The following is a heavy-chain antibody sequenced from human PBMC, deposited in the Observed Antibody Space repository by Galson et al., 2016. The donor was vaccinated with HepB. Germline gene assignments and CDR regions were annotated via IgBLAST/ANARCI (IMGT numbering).Heavy chain of an antibody. CDR2: ISGYNGNT. V-gene: IGHV1-18*04. J-gene: IGHJ5*01. Sequence: SVKVSCKASGYTFTSNGISWVRQAPGQGLEWMGWISGYNGNTDYAQKFQGRVTMTTDTSTSTAYMELRSLTSDDTAVYYCASVHAVAWWFDSWGQGTLVTVSS. CDR1: GYTFTSNG. CDR3: ASVHAVAWWFDS. D-gene: IGHD6-19*01.